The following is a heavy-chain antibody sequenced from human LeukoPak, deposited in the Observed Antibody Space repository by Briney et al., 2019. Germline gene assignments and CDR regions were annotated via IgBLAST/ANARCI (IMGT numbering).Heavy chain of an antibody. J-gene: IGHJ6*02. D-gene: IGHD6-19*01. V-gene: IGHV3-53*01. Sequence: GGSLRLSCSASGFTLSSYAMHWVRQAPGKGLEWVSVIYSGGSTYYADSVKGRFTISRDNSKNTLYLQMNSLRAEDTAVYYCARGSSGWDVGYYYYYGMDVWGQGTTVTVSS. CDR1: GFTLSSYA. CDR3: ARGSSGWDVGYYYYYGMDV. CDR2: IYSGGST.